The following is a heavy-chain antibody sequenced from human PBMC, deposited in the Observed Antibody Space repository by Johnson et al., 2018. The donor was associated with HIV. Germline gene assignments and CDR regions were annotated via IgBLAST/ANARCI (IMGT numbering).Heavy chain of an antibody. CDR2: VWSDGNNR. Sequence: QVQLVESGGGVVQPGRSLRLSCAASGFTLSDYGIHWVRQAPGKGLEWVAVVWSDGNNRYYADSVKGRFTISRDNSKNTLYVQMNSLRAEDTAVYYCARGTPWDAFDIWGQGTMVTVSS. CDR3: ARGTPWDAFDI. CDR1: GFTLSDYG. V-gene: IGHV3-33*01. J-gene: IGHJ3*02.